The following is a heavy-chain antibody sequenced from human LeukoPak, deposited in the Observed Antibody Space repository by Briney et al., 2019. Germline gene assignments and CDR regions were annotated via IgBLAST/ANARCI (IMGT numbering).Heavy chain of an antibody. CDR2: IYYRDSV. CDR3: ARADVYGGNPLFIS. D-gene: IGHD4-23*01. J-gene: IGHJ4*02. CDR1: GGSLMSYY. V-gene: IGHV4-59*01. Sequence: SETLSLTCSVSGGSLMSYYWSWIRQPPGKRLELVGYIYYRDSVSHSPSLADRVTISLDTSKNQFSLELKSVTAADTAVYYCARADVYGGNPLFISWGQGTVVAVSS.